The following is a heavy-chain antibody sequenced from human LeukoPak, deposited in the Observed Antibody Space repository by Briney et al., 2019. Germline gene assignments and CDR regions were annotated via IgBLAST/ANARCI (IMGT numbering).Heavy chain of an antibody. J-gene: IGHJ4*02. CDR1: GYSISSGYY. CDR2: IHHSGST. Sequence: SETLSLTCIVSGYSISSGYYWGWVRQSPGKGLEWIGNIHHSGSTYYNPSLKSRVTISVDTSKNQFSLKLSSVTAADTAVYYCATSVVVPAAAFDYWGQGTLVTVSS. D-gene: IGHD2-2*01. CDR3: ATSVVVPAAAFDY. V-gene: IGHV4-38-2*02.